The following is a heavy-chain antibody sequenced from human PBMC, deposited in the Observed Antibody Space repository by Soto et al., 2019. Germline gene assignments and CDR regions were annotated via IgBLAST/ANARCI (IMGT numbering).Heavy chain of an antibody. Sequence: QVQLVQSGAEVKKPGASVKVSCKASGYTFTSYGISWVRQAPGHGLEWMGWISAYNGNTNYAQKLQGRVTMTTDTSTSTAYMDLRSLRSDDTAVYYCARSPIVVVPAVLPFDYWVQGTLVIVSS. V-gene: IGHV1-18*01. D-gene: IGHD2-2*01. CDR3: ARSPIVVVPAVLPFDY. CDR1: GYTFTSYG. J-gene: IGHJ4*02. CDR2: ISAYNGNT.